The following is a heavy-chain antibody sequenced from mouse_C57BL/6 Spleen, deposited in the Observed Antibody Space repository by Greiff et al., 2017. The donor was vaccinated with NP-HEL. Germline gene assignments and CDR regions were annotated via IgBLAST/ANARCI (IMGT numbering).Heavy chain of an antibody. D-gene: IGHD2-4*01. CDR1: GFTFNTYA. CDR2: IRSKSSNYAT. CDR3: VRDRGGLSPYAMDY. V-gene: IGHV10-3*01. J-gene: IGHJ4*01. Sequence: EVQLVESGGGLVQPKGSLKLSCAASGFTFNTYAMHWVRQAPGKGLEWVARIRSKSSNYATYYADSVKDRFTISRDDSQSMLYLQMNNLKTEDTAMYYCVRDRGGLSPYAMDYWGQGTSVTVSS.